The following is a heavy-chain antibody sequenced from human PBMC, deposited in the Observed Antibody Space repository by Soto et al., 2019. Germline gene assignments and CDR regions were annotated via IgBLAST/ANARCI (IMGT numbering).Heavy chain of an antibody. CDR3: AKDRDIVVVPAAYYMDV. D-gene: IGHD2-2*01. J-gene: IGHJ6*03. Sequence: PGVPLRLSFAASGFTFSSYGVHWVRQAPGKGLEWVAVISYDGSNKYYADSVKGRFTISRDNSKNTLYLQMNSLRAEDTAVYYCAKDRDIVVVPAAYYMDVWGKGTTVTVSS. V-gene: IGHV3-30*18. CDR1: GFTFSSYG. CDR2: ISYDGSNK.